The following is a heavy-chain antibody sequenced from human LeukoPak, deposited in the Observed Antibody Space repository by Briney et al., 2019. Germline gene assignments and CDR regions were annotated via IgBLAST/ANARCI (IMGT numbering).Heavy chain of an antibody. CDR1: GYTFTSYG. CDR2: ISAYSGNT. V-gene: IGHV1-18*01. D-gene: IGHD2-15*01. Sequence: ASVKVSCKASGYTFTSYGISWVRQAPGQGLEWMGWISAYSGNTNYAQKLQGRVTMTTDTSTSTDYMELRSLRSDDTAVYYCARDGRCSGGSCYSEAFDIWGQGTMVTVSS. CDR3: ARDGRCSGGSCYSEAFDI. J-gene: IGHJ3*02.